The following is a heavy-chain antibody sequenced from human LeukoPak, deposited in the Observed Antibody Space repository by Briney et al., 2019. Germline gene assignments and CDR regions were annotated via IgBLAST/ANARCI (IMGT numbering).Heavy chain of an antibody. V-gene: IGHV4-34*01. D-gene: IGHD3-10*01. CDR3: ARHGSGSTLTL. CDR2: INHSGST. CDR1: GGSFSGYY. J-gene: IGHJ4*01. Sequence: SETLSLTCAVYGGSFSGYYWSWIRQPPGKGLEWIGEINHSGSTNYNPSLKSRVTISVDTSKNQFSLKLSSVTAADTAVYYCARHGSGSTLTLWGHGTLVTVSS.